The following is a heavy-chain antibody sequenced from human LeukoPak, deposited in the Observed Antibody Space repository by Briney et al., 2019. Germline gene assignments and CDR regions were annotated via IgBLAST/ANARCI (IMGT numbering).Heavy chain of an antibody. CDR1: GLTFSSYS. Sequence: PGGSVRLSCAASGLTFSSYSMNWVRQAPGKGLEWVSYISSSSSIVSYADSVKGRFTISRDNAKNSLYLQMNSLRDEDTAVYYCARTVIAVAANWFDPWGQGTLVTVSS. D-gene: IGHD6-19*01. CDR3: ARTVIAVAANWFDP. J-gene: IGHJ5*02. V-gene: IGHV3-48*02. CDR2: ISSSSSIV.